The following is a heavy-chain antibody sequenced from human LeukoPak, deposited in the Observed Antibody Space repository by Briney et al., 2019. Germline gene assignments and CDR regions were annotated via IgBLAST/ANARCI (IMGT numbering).Heavy chain of an antibody. D-gene: IGHD3-10*01. V-gene: IGHV3-21*01. CDR2: ISSSSSYI. J-gene: IGHJ4*02. Sequence: GGSLRLSCAASGFTFSSHSMNWVRQAPGKGLEWVSSISSSSSYIYYADSVKGRFTISRDNAKNSLYLQMNSLRAEDTAVYYCARGTYGSGSYYTYWGQGTLVTVSS. CDR3: ARGTYGSGSYYTY. CDR1: GFTFSSHS.